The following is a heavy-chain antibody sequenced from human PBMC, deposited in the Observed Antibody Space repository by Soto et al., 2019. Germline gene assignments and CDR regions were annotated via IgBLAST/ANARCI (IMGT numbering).Heavy chain of an antibody. CDR3: ARDICSSTSCYVYYGMDV. D-gene: IGHD2-2*01. Sequence: TGGSLRLSCAASGFTFSSYAMHWVRQAPGKGLEWVAVISYDGSNKYYADSVKGRFTISRDNSKNTLYLQMNSLRAEDTAVYCCARDICSSTSCYVYYGMDVWGQGTTVTVSS. CDR2: ISYDGSNK. J-gene: IGHJ6*02. CDR1: GFTFSSYA. V-gene: IGHV3-30-3*01.